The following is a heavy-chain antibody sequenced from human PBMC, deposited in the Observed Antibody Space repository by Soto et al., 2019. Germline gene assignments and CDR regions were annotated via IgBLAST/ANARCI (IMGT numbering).Heavy chain of an antibody. CDR2: INHSGST. CDR3: ARGIYDILTGYSRGYYYGMDV. CDR1: GGSFSGYY. D-gene: IGHD3-9*01. Sequence: SETLSLTCAVYGGSFSGYYWSWIRQPPGKGLEWIGEINHSGSTNYNPSLKSRVTISLDTSKNQFSLKLSSVTAADTAVYYCARGIYDILTGYSRGYYYGMDVWGQGTTVTVSS. V-gene: IGHV4-34*01. J-gene: IGHJ6*02.